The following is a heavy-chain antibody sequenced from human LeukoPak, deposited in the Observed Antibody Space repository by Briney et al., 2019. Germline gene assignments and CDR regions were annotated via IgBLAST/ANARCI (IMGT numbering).Heavy chain of an antibody. V-gene: IGHV4-34*01. D-gene: IGHD3-10*01. Sequence: SETLSLTCAVYGGSFSGYYWSWIRQPPGKGLEWIGEINHSGSTNYNPSLKSRVTISVDTSKNQFSLKLSSVTAADTAVYYCAGASVLLWFGELLFSWFDPWGQGTLVTVSS. CDR1: GGSFSGYY. CDR3: AGASVLLWFGELLFSWFDP. J-gene: IGHJ5*02. CDR2: INHSGST.